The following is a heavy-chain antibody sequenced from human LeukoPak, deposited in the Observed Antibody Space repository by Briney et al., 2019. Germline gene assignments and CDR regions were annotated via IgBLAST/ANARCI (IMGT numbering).Heavy chain of an antibody. CDR2: TNEAGGDK. Sequence: GGSLRLSCAASGFTFSDFWMSWVRQAPGRGLECVASTNEAGGDKLYVNSVKGRFTISRDNSKNSLSLQMNSLTAEDTAIYYCAIATTGRGAFGSWGQGTLVSVSS. CDR1: GFTFSDFW. J-gene: IGHJ4*02. CDR3: AIATTGRGAFGS. V-gene: IGHV3-7*01. D-gene: IGHD1-1*01.